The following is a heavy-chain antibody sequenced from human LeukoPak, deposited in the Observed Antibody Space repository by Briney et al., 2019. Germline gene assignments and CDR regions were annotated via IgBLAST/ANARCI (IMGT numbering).Heavy chain of an antibody. J-gene: IGHJ6*03. CDR3: ARDTPHHYYYYMDV. CDR1: GGSISSSSYY. V-gene: IGHV4-39*07. Sequence: PSETLSLTCTVSGGSISSSSYYWGWIRQPPGKGLEWIGEIYHSGSTNYNPSLKSRVTISVDKSKNQFSLKLSSVTAADTAVYYCARDTPHHYYYYMDVWGKGTTVTVSS. CDR2: IYHSGST.